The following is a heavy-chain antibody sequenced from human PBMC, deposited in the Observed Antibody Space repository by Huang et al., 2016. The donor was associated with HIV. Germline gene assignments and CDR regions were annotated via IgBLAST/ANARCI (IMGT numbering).Heavy chain of an antibody. CDR1: GYSFSSYW. Sequence: VQLVQSGAEVKKPGESLKISCKGSGYSFSSYWIAWVRQMPGKGLEWIGIIFPDYSDTTYSPFFEGQVTISADKSIGTAYLQWSSLKASDTAMYYCARRFSSSSGYFDYWGQGSLVTVSS. V-gene: IGHV5-51*01. J-gene: IGHJ4*02. D-gene: IGHD6-6*01. CDR2: IFPDYSDT. CDR3: ARRFSSSSGYFDY.